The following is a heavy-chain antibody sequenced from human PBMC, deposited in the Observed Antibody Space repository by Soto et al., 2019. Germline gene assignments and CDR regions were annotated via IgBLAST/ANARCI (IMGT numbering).Heavy chain of an antibody. V-gene: IGHV3-30-3*01. CDR1: GFTLSSYA. J-gene: IGHJ4*02. Sequence: QGQLEESGGGVVQPGRSLRLSCAASGFTLSSYAIHWVRQAPGKGLEWVAGISKGGSNLYFADSVKGRFTISRDNSKNTLYLQMNSLRSEETAVYYCAREVEYTSAFGISSSFDYWGQGTLVTVSS. D-gene: IGHD6-19*01. CDR2: ISKGGSNL. CDR3: AREVEYTSAFGISSSFDY.